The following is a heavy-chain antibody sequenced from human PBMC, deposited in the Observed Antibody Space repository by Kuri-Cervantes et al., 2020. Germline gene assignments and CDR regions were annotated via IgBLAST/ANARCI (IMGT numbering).Heavy chain of an antibody. CDR1: GGSISSSNW. CDR3: VRALGGLLTF. J-gene: IGHJ4*02. D-gene: IGHD3-10*01. V-gene: IGHV4-4*02. CDR2: ISHSGNT. Sequence: SETLSLTCAVSGGSISSSNWWSWVRQPPGKGLEWIGEISHSGNTNHNPSLRSRITISIDKSKNQFSLKLTSVTAADTAVYFCVRALGGLLTFWGQGILVTVSS.